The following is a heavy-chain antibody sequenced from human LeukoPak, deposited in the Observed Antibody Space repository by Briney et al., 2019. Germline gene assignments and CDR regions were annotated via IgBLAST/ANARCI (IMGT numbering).Heavy chain of an antibody. V-gene: IGHV3-15*01. CDR1: GFTFTNAW. J-gene: IGHJ3*02. D-gene: IGHD2-2*01. CDR2: IKNTTDGGKT. CDR3: ARVGCSSTSCYVESEVHDAFDI. Sequence: GGSLRLSCAASGFTFTNAWMTWVRQAPGKGLEWVGLIKNTTDGGKTDYAAPVKGRFTMSRDDSKNTLYLQMNSLRAEDTAVYYCARVGCSSTSCYVESEVHDAFDIWGQGTMVTVSS.